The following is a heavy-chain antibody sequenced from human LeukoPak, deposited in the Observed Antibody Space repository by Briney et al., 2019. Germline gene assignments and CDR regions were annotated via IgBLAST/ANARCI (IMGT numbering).Heavy chain of an antibody. J-gene: IGHJ6*02. CDR1: GYTFTSYD. D-gene: IGHD3-3*01. CDR3: ARGRSEYYDFWSGYGPPYYYGMDV. CDR2: MNPSSGNT. V-gene: IGHV1-8*01. Sequence: EASVKVSCKASGYTFTSYDINWVRQATGQGLEWMGWMNPSSGNTGYAQKFQGRVTMTRNTSISTAYMELSSLRSEDTAVYYCARGRSEYYDFWSGYGPPYYYGMDVWGQGTTVTVSS.